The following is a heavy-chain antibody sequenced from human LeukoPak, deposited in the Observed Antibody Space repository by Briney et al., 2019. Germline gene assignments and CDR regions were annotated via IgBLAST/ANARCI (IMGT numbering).Heavy chain of an antibody. D-gene: IGHD5-18*01. Sequence: PGGSLRLSCAASGFTFSNAWMSWVRQAPGKGLEWVGRIKSKTDGGTTDYAAPVKGRFTISRDNAKNSLYLQMNSLRAEDTAVYYCARGDKYSYGYDYWGQGTLVTVSS. CDR1: GFTFSNAW. CDR2: IKSKTDGGTT. CDR3: ARGDKYSYGYDY. V-gene: IGHV3-15*01. J-gene: IGHJ4*02.